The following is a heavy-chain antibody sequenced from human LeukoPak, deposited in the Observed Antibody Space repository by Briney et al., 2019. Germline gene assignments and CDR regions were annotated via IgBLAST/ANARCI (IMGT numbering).Heavy chain of an antibody. D-gene: IGHD5-24*01. CDR1: GGSICSYN. CDR2: TYFSGST. Sequence: SETLSLTCADSGGSICSYNWSWVRPPPGKGLGWRGYTYFSGSTNYNPSIKSRVPISVGTSKTQCSLQLSSVTAADSAVYYCARERGGYNSLLFDYWGQGTLVTVSS. V-gene: IGHV4-59*01. J-gene: IGHJ4*02. CDR3: ARERGGYNSLLFDY.